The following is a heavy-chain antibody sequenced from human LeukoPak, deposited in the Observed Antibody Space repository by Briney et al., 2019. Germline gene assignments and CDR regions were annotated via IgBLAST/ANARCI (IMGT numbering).Heavy chain of an antibody. D-gene: IGHD3-22*01. V-gene: IGHV4-4*07. J-gene: IGHJ6*03. CDR1: GGSISSYY. Sequence: SETLSLTCTVSGGSISSYYWSWIRQPAGKGLEWIGRIYTSGSTNYNPSLKSRVTMSVDTSKNQFSLKLSSVTAADTAVYYCARLTYYYDSSGYPTGYYYYMDVWGKGTTVTVSS. CDR3: ARLTYYYDSSGYPTGYYYYMDV. CDR2: IYTSGST.